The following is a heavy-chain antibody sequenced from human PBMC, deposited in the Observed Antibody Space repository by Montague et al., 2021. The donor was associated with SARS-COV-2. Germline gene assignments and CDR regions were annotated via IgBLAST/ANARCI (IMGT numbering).Heavy chain of an antibody. CDR3: ARQPSNWYDP. Sequence: QSGAEVKLPGESLKISCKTSGYNFTGYWIGWVRQMPGKGLEWMGIINPGDSDTKYSPSFQGQVTISADKSIGTAYLQWSSLKTSDTAMYYCARQPSNWYDPWGQGTLVTVSS. CDR2: INPGDSDT. CDR1: GYNFTGYW. V-gene: IGHV5-51*01. J-gene: IGHJ5*02.